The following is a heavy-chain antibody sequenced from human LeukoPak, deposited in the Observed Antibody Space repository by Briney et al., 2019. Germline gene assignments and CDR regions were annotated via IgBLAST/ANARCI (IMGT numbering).Heavy chain of an antibody. CDR2: ISYDGSNK. CDR1: GFTFSSYP. Sequence: PGRSLRLSCAASGFTFSSYPMHWVRQAPGKALEWLAFISYDGSNKYYADSVKGRFTISRDNSKNTLYLQMNSLRVEDTAVYYCARDRCGYSSTCPFDYWGQGTLVTASS. J-gene: IGHJ4*02. CDR3: ARDRCGYSSTCPFDY. V-gene: IGHV3-30-3*01. D-gene: IGHD6-13*01.